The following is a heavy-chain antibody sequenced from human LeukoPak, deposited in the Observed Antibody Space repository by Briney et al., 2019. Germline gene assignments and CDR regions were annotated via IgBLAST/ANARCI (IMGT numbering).Heavy chain of an antibody. D-gene: IGHD2-2*01. V-gene: IGHV4-59*08. CDR1: GGSIISCY. CDR3: ARHLGYGSSSRTEWYFDP. Sequence: SETLSLTCTVSGGSIISCYWSWIRQPPGKGLEWIGDIYYSGNNNYNPSLKSRVTISVDTSKNQVSLELSSVTAADTAVYYCARHLGYGSSSRTEWYFDPWGQGTLVTVSS. CDR2: IYYSGNN. J-gene: IGHJ5*02.